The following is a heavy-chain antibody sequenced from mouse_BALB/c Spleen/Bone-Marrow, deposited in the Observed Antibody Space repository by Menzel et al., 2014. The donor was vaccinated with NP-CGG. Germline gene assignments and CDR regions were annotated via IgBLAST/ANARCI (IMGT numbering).Heavy chain of an antibody. CDR1: GYTFTSHW. J-gene: IGHJ2*01. V-gene: IGHV1S81*02. Sequence: VQRVESGAELVKPGASVKLSCKASGYTFTSHWMHWVKQRPGQGLEWIGEINPSNGRTNYNEKFKSKATLTVDKSSSTAYMQLSSLTSEDSAVYYCARERYDYDWKDYWGQGTTLTVSS. D-gene: IGHD2-4*01. CDR3: ARERYDYDWKDY. CDR2: INPSNGRT.